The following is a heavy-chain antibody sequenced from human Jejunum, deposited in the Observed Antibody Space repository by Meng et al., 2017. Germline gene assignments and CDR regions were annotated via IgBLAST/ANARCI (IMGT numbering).Heavy chain of an antibody. V-gene: IGHV4-30-4*01. CDR1: GCSITSNDYY. CDR2: IQYSGTT. CDR3: ARGPIATAGTAVDY. J-gene: IGHJ4*02. Sequence: QLQLQVSGPVLAKPSHTLSLTFTVYGCSITSNDYYFHWIRQPPGKGLEWIGFIQYSGTTYYSPSLKSRVTISTDTSQKQCSLEVSSVTAADSAVYYCARGPIATAGTAVDYWGQGTLVTVSS. D-gene: IGHD6-13*01.